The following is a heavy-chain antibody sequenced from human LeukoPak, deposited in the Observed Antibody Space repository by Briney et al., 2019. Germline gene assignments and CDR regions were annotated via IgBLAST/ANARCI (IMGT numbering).Heavy chain of an antibody. D-gene: IGHD3-10*01. J-gene: IGHJ3*02. CDR3: ARGVYYGSGRTDAFDI. Sequence: SETLSLTCTVSGGSISSSTYHWGWIRQPPGKGLEWIGSIYYSGSTSYNPSLKSRVTISVDTSKYQFSLKLSSVTAAGTAVYYCARGVYYGSGRTDAFDIWGQGTMVTVSS. V-gene: IGHV4-39*01. CDR1: GGSISSSTYH. CDR2: IYYSGST.